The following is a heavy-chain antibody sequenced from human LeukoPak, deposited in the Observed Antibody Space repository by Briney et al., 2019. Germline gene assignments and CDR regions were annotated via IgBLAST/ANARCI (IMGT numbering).Heavy chain of an antibody. D-gene: IGHD3-22*01. J-gene: IGHJ3*02. CDR1: GGSFSGYH. V-gene: IGHV4-34*01. CDR2: INHSGST. Sequence: SETLSLTCAVYGGSFSGYHWSWIRQPPGKGLEWIGEINHSGSTNYNPSLKSRVTISVDTSKNQFSLKLSSVTAADTAVYYCARGPAYYYDSSAQGGAFDIWGQGTMVTVSS. CDR3: ARGPAYYYDSSAQGGAFDI.